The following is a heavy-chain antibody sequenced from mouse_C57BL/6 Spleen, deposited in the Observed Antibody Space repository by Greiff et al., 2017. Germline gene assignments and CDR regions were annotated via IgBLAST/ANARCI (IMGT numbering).Heavy chain of an antibody. CDR1: GYTFTSYW. J-gene: IGHJ3*01. D-gene: IGHD2-4*01. V-gene: IGHV1-72*01. CDR3: AREGTYDYDGRFAY. Sequence: VQLQQPGAELAKPGASVKLSCKASGYTFTSYWMHWVKQRPGRGLEWIGRIDPNSGGTKYNEKFQSKATLTVDKPSSTAYMQLSSLTSEDSAVYYGAREGTYDYDGRFAYWGQGTLVTVSA. CDR2: IDPNSGGT.